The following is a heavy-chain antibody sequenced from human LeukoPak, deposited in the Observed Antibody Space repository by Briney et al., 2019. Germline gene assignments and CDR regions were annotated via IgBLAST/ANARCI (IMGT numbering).Heavy chain of an antibody. J-gene: IGHJ3*02. V-gene: IGHV3-48*03. D-gene: IGHD3-22*01. CDR2: ISSSGSTI. CDR1: GFTFSSYE. Sequence: GGSLRLSCAASGFTFSSYEMNWVRQAPGKGLEWVSYISSSGSTIYYADSVKGRFTISRDNAKNSLYLQMNSLRAEDTAVYYCARTRRFTMIVVVGDVFDIWGQGTMVTVSS. CDR3: ARTRRFTMIVVVGDVFDI.